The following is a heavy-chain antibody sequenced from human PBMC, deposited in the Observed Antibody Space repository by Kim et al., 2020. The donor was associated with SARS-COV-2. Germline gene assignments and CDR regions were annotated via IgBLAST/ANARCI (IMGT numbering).Heavy chain of an antibody. D-gene: IGHD6-13*01. J-gene: IGHJ4*02. V-gene: IGHV3-21*01. CDR3: AALGRTAAGTNADY. CDR2: ISSSSSYI. CDR1: GFTFSSYS. Sequence: GGSLRLSCAASGFTFSSYSMNWVRQAPGKGLEWVSSISSSSSYIYYADSVKGRFTISRDNAKNSLYLQMNSLRAEDTAVYYCAALGRTAAGTNADYWGQGTLVTVSS.